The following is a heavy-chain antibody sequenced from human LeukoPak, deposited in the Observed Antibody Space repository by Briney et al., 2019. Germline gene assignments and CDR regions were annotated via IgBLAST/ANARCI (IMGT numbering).Heavy chain of an antibody. J-gene: IGHJ4*02. CDR1: GGSISSYY. D-gene: IGHD6-13*01. CDR3: AGDAGYSSNWYFGY. V-gene: IGHV4-4*07. CDR2: IDSSGST. Sequence: RPSETLSLTCTVSGGSISSYYWSWIRQPAGKGLEWIGRIDSSGSTNYNPSLKSRVTMSVDTSKNQFSLKVSSVTAADTAVYYCAGDAGYSSNWYFGYWGQGTLVTVSS.